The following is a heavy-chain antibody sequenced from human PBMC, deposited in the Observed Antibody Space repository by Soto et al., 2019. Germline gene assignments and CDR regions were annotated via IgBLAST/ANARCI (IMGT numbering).Heavy chain of an antibody. CDR3: ARDSVDGSGTSVNHYLDY. CDR2: IKWDASEK. Sequence: EVQLEESGGGLVQPGGSLRLSCAASGFTFGSYWMSWVRQAPGKGLEWLATIKWDASEKKYVDSVKGRFTMSRDNAKNSLYLQMDSLRAEDTAVYYCARDSVDGSGTSVNHYLDYWGHGTLVTVSS. CDR1: GFTFGSYW. V-gene: IGHV3-7*01. J-gene: IGHJ4*01. D-gene: IGHD3-10*01.